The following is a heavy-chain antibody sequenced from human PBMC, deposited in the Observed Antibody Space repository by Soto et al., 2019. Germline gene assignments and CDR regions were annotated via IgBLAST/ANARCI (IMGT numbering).Heavy chain of an antibody. Sequence: EVQLLESGGGLVQPGGSLRLSCAASGFTFSSYAMSWVRQAPGKGLEWVSAISGSGGSTYYADSVKGRFTISRDNSKNNIYLQMNSLRAEDTAVYYCAKGRGYFTSTSCYVGSDYWGQGTLVTVSS. CDR2: ISGSGGST. CDR3: AKGRGYFTSTSCYVGSDY. CDR1: GFTFSSYA. D-gene: IGHD2-2*01. J-gene: IGHJ4*02. V-gene: IGHV3-23*01.